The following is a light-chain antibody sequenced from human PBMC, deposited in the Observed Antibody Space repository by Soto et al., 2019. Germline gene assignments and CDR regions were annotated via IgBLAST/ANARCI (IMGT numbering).Light chain of an antibody. CDR1: SSDVGGYKY. CDR2: EVS. Sequence: QSVLTQPASMTGSPGQSITISCTGTSSDVGGYKYVSWYQLHPGKAPKLMIYEVSNRPSGISNRFSGSKSGNTASLTISGLQAEDEADYYCSSYTSSSAYVFGTGTKVTVL. CDR3: SSYTSSSAYV. V-gene: IGLV2-14*01. J-gene: IGLJ1*01.